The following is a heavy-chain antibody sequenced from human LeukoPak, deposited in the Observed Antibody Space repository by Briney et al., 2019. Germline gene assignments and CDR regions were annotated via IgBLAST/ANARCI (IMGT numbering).Heavy chain of an antibody. Sequence: SQTLSLTCTVSGGSISSSSYYWGWIRQPPGKGLEWIGSIYYSGSTYYNPSLKSRVTISVDTSKNQFSLKLSSVTAADTAVYYCARELRYFDWSPALDYWGQGTLVTVSS. CDR2: IYYSGST. CDR1: GGSISSSSYY. J-gene: IGHJ4*02. D-gene: IGHD3-9*01. V-gene: IGHV4-39*07. CDR3: ARELRYFDWSPALDY.